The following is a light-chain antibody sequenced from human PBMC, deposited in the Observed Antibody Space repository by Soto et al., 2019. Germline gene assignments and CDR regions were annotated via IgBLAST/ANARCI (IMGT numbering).Light chain of an antibody. J-gene: IGKJ1*01. Sequence: ELVMTHSPATLSVSPGERATLSCRASQSVSSNLAWYQQKPGQAPRLLIYGASTRATGIPARFSGSGSGTEFTLTISSLQSEDSAVYYCQQYNNWPRTFGQGTKV. CDR1: QSVSSN. V-gene: IGKV3-15*01. CDR3: QQYNNWPRT. CDR2: GAS.